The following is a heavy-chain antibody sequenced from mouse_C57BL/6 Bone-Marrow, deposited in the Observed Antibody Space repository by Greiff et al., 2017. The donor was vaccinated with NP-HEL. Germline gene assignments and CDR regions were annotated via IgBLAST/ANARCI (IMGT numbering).Heavy chain of an antibody. CDR1: GYTFTSYW. Sequence: QVQLKQPGAELVMPGASVKLSCKASGYTFTSYWMHWVKQRPGQGLEWIGEIDPSDSYTNYNQKFKGKSTLTVDKSSSTAYMQLSSLTSEDSAVYYCARDRSDGYRWFAYWGQGTLVTVSA. CDR2: IDPSDSYT. D-gene: IGHD2-3*01. V-gene: IGHV1-69*01. J-gene: IGHJ3*01. CDR3: ARDRSDGYRWFAY.